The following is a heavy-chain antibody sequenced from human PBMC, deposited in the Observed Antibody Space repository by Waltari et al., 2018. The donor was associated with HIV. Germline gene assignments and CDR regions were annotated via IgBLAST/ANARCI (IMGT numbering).Heavy chain of an antibody. V-gene: IGHV1-3*01. CDR1: GYTFTSYA. CDR2: INAGNGNT. CDR3: ARGLVGVNYGWYFDL. J-gene: IGHJ2*01. Sequence: QVQVVQSGAEGKKPGASVKVSCKASGYTFTSYAIHWVRQAPGQRLEWMGWINAGNGNTRYSEKFQGRVSLTRDTSASTAYMELSSLRSEDTAVYYCARGLVGVNYGWYFDLWGRGTLVTVSS. D-gene: IGHD4-17*01.